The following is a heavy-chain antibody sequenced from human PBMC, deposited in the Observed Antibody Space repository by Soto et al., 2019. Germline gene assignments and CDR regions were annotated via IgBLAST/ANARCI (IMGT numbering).Heavy chain of an antibody. CDR3: ARDLVYYYGMDV. CDR1: GGTFSSYT. V-gene: IGHV1-69*08. Sequence: QVQLVQSGAEVKKPGSSVKVSCKASGGTFSSYTISWVRQAPGQGLEWMGRIIPILGIANYAQKFQGRVMIYADXSTSTAYMGLSSLRSEDTAVYYCARDLVYYYGMDVWGQGTTVTVSS. J-gene: IGHJ6*02. CDR2: IIPILGIA.